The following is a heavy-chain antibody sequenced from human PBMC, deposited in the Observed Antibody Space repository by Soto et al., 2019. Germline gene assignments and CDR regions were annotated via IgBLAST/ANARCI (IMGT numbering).Heavy chain of an antibody. CDR3: ARVPTGKYGVWNY. D-gene: IGHD2-8*01. CDR2: INPGGSIT. Sequence: EEQLVESGGGLVQPGGSLRLSCAASGFTFSSYWMHWVRQAPGKGLVWVSRINPGGSITTYADSVKGRFTISRDNAKNTLYLQINSLRGDDTAVYYCARVPTGKYGVWNYWGLGTLVTVSS. J-gene: IGHJ4*02. CDR1: GFTFSSYW. V-gene: IGHV3-74*01.